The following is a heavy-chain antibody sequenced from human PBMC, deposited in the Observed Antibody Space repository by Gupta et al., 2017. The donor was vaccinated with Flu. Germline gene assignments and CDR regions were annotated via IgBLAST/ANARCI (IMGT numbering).Heavy chain of an antibody. Sequence: QVQLVESGGGVVQPGRSLRLSCAASGFTFSSYGMHWVRQAPGKGLEWVAVIWYDGSNKYYADSVKGRFTISRDNSKNTLYLQMNSLRAEETAVYYCARGVWFGELLSSDWFDPWGQGTLVTVSS. CDR1: GFTFSSYG. V-gene: IGHV3-33*01. CDR3: ARGVWFGELLSSDWFDP. D-gene: IGHD3-10*01. J-gene: IGHJ5*02. CDR2: IWYDGSNK.